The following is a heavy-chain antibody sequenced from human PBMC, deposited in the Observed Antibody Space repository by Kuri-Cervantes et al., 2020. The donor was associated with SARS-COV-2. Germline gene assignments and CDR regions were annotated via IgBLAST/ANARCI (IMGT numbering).Heavy chain of an antibody. J-gene: IGHJ5*02. D-gene: IGHD2-2*01. CDR3: AGAAGPAARTSWFDP. Sequence: GGSLRLSCAASGFSFSMYWMSWVRQAPGKGLEWVANIKKDGSEKYYVDSVKGRFTISRDNAKNSLYLQMNSLRAEDTAVYYCAGAAGPAARTSWFDPWGQGTLVTVSS. V-gene: IGHV3-7*01. CDR1: GFSFSMYW. CDR2: IKKDGSEK.